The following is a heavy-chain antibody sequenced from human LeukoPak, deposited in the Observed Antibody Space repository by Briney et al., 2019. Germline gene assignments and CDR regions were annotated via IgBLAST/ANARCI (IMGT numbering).Heavy chain of an antibody. CDR3: ARSFAGDTAMVRQYYFDY. CDR1: GYTFTSYA. CDR2: INAGNGNT. V-gene: IGHV1-3*01. J-gene: IGHJ4*02. Sequence: ASVKVSCKASGYTFTSYAMHWVRQAPGQRLEWMGWINAGNGNTKYSQKFQGRVTITRDTSASTAYMELSSLRSEDTAVYYCARSFAGDTAMVRQYYFDYWGQGTLVTVSS. D-gene: IGHD5-18*01.